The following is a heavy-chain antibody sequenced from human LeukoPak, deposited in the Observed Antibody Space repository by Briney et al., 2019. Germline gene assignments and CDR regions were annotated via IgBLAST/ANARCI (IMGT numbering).Heavy chain of an antibody. D-gene: IGHD5-18*01. V-gene: IGHV4-30-2*01. CDR2: IYHSGST. Sequence: SETLSLTCTVSGGSISSGGYYWSWLRQPPGKGLEWIGYIYHSGSTYYNPSLKSRVTISVDTSKNQFSLKLSSVTAADTAVYYCARKKVQYSYGYAPFDYWGQGTLVTVSS. J-gene: IGHJ4*02. CDR1: GGSISSGGYY. CDR3: ARKKVQYSYGYAPFDY.